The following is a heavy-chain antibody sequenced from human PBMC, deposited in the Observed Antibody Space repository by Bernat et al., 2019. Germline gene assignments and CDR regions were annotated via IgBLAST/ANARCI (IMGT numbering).Heavy chain of an antibody. Sequence: QLQLQESGPGLVKPSETLSLTCTVSVGSISSSSYYWGWIRQPPGKGLEWIGSIYYSGSTYYNPSLKSRVTISVDTSKNQFSLKLSSVTAADTAVYYCARLPTVGRVVPAALFDYWGQGTLVTVSS. V-gene: IGHV4-39*01. CDR3: ARLPTVGRVVPAALFDY. CDR1: VGSISSSSYY. D-gene: IGHD2-2*01. CDR2: IYYSGST. J-gene: IGHJ4*02.